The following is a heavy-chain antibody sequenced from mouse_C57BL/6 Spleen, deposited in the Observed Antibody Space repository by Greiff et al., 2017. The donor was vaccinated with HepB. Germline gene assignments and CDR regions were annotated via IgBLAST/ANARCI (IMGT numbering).Heavy chain of an antibody. CDR2: IDPETGGT. J-gene: IGHJ2*01. CDR3: TRWGSRYYFDY. D-gene: IGHD1-1*01. Sequence: VQLQESGAELVRPGASVTLSCKASGYTFTDYEMHWVKQTPVHGLEWIGAIDPETGGTAYNQKFKGKAILTADKSSSTAYMELRSLTSEDSAVYYCTRWGSRYYFDYWGQGTTLTVSS. V-gene: IGHV1-15*01. CDR1: GYTFTDYE.